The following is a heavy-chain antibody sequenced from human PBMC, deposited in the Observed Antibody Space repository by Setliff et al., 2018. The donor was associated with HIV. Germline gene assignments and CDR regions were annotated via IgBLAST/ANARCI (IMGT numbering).Heavy chain of an antibody. CDR3: TTDLGSGRFSWNNN. V-gene: IGHV3-15*01. CDR1: GFTFSNAW. CDR2: IRNKKNGGTT. Sequence: GGSLRLSCAAAGFTFSNAWMTWVRQEPGKGLEWVARIRNKKNGGTTYYAAPVEGRYTISRDDSQNTLSLQMNSLKTEDTAIYYCTTDLGSGRFSWNNNWGQGTLVTVSS. J-gene: IGHJ4*02. D-gene: IGHD1-26*01.